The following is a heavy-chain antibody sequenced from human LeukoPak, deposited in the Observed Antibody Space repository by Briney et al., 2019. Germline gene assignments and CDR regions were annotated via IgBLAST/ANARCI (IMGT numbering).Heavy chain of an antibody. CDR2: ISSNGGST. J-gene: IGHJ6*03. V-gene: IGHV3-64*01. CDR1: GFTFSSYA. CDR3: ARGEASNLLSPNQYYYYYYMDV. D-gene: IGHD4-11*01. Sequence: PGGSLRLSCAASGFTFSSYAMHWVRQAPGKGLEYVSAISSNGGSTYYANSVKGRFTISRDNSKNTLYLQMGSLRAEDMAVYYCARGEASNLLSPNQYYYYYYMDVWGKGTTVTVSS.